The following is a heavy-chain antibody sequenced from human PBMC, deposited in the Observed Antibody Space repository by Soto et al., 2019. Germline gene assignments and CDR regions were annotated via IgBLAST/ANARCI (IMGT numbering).Heavy chain of an antibody. Sequence: GGSLRLSCAASGLLVSNNYMSWVRQAPGKGLEWVSIMYSGGTTYYADSVEGRFTMSRDDSKNMVYLQMNSLRSEDTAVYYCARRAETNGWNGFGADKYYFDFWGQGTLVTVSS. CDR2: MYSGGTT. CDR3: ARRAETNGWNGFGADKYYFDF. CDR1: GLLVSNNY. J-gene: IGHJ4*02. D-gene: IGHD1-1*01. V-gene: IGHV3-53*05.